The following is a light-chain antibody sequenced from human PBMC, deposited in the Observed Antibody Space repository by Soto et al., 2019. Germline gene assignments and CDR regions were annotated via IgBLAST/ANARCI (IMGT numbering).Light chain of an antibody. J-gene: IGLJ2*01. CDR3: SSYTSSSSVV. V-gene: IGLV2-14*03. CDR1: SIDVGGYNY. Sequence: QSALTQRASVSGSPGQSITISCTGTSIDVGGYNYVSWYQLHPGKPPKLMIYDVSIRPSGVSNRFSGSKSGNTASLTISGLQAEDETDYYCSSYTSSSSVVFGAGTKLTVL. CDR2: DVS.